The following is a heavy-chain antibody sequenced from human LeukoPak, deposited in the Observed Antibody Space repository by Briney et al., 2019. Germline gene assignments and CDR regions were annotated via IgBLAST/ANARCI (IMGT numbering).Heavy chain of an antibody. Sequence: PSETLSLTCTVCGRSMSSYYWRWLWQPPGKGLEWIGYIYYSGITNYNPSLKSRVTISVDTSKNQFSLKLSSVTAADTAVYYCARALLLFGDFPPHYMDVWGKGTTVTVSS. D-gene: IGHD3-10*02. J-gene: IGHJ6*03. CDR2: IYYSGIT. V-gene: IGHV4-59*01. CDR1: GRSMSSYY. CDR3: ARALLLFGDFPPHYMDV.